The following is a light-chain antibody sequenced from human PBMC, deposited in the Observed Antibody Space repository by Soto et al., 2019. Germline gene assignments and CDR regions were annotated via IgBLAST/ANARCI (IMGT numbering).Light chain of an antibody. CDR3: QQYGSSPVT. Sequence: EIVLTQSPGTLSLSPGERATLSCRASPSVSSTQLAWYQQKPGQAPRLLIYDASTRATDIPDRFSGSGSGTDFTLAISRLEPEDFAVYYCQQYGSSPVTFGQGTKVEIK. J-gene: IGKJ1*01. V-gene: IGKV3-20*01. CDR1: PSVSSTQ. CDR2: DAS.